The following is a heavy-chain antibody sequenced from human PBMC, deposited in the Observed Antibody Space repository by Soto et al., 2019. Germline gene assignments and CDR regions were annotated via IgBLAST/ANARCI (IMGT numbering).Heavy chain of an antibody. Sequence: QVRLVQSGAEMKKPGASVKVSCKASGYTFTSYGISWVRQAPGQGLEWMGWISAYNGNTNYAQKLQGRVTMTTDTSTSTAYMELRSLRSDDTAVYYCARWGDYDILTGYYFFDYWRQGTLVTVSS. CDR1: GYTFTSYG. CDR3: ARWGDYDILTGYYFFDY. CDR2: ISAYNGNT. D-gene: IGHD3-9*01. J-gene: IGHJ4*02. V-gene: IGHV1-18*01.